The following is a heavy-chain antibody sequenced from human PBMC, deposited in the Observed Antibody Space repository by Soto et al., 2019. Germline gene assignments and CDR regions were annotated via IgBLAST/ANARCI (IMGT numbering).Heavy chain of an antibody. V-gene: IGHV1-18*04. Sequence: QVQLAQSGAEVKKPGASVKVSCKASGYSFATYGFSWVRQAPGQGLECVGWISAHNGDTHYSQKFQGRVTLTTDTSTNTGYMELRSLTSDDTAVYFCATEPIYYNDGSGYYPLGHWGQGTLVTVSS. J-gene: IGHJ4*02. D-gene: IGHD3-22*01. CDR1: GYSFATYG. CDR3: ATEPIYYNDGSGYYPLGH. CDR2: ISAHNGDT.